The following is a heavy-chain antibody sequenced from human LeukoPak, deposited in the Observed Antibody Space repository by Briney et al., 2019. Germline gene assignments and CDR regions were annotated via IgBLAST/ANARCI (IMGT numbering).Heavy chain of an antibody. Sequence: GGSLRLSCAASGFTVSSNYMSWVRQAPGKGLEWVSVIYSGGSTYYADSVKGRFTISRDNSKNTPYLQMNSLRAEDTAVYYCARPSQDSVYYGSGSYYYYYGMDVWGQGTTVTVSS. CDR3: ARPSQDSVYYGSGSYYYYYGMDV. CDR1: GFTVSSNY. D-gene: IGHD3-10*01. CDR2: IYSGGST. V-gene: IGHV3-66*04. J-gene: IGHJ6*02.